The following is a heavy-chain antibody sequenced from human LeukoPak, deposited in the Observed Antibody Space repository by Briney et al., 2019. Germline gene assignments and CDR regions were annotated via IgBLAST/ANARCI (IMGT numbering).Heavy chain of an antibody. CDR2: ISYDGSNK. CDR3: ARDNAVAAAGHFDY. V-gene: IGHV3-30-3*01. CDR1: GFTFSSYA. D-gene: IGHD6-13*01. J-gene: IGHJ4*02. Sequence: GGSLRLSCVASGFTFSSYAMHWVRQAPGKGLEWVAVISYDGSNKYYADSVKGRFTISRDNSKNTLYLQMNSLRSEDTAVYYCARDNAVAAAGHFDYWGQGTLVTVSS.